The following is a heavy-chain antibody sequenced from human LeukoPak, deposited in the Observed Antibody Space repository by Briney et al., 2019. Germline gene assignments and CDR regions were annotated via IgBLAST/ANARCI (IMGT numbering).Heavy chain of an antibody. J-gene: IGHJ6*02. V-gene: IGHV3-9*01. CDR1: GFTFDDYA. CDR3: AKDLISDYYYGMDV. CDR2: ISWNSGSI. Sequence: GGSLRLSCAASGFTFDDYAMHWVRQAPGKGLDGVSGISWNSGSIGYADSVKGRFTISRDNAKNSLYLQMNSLRAEDTALYYCAKDLISDYYYGMDVWGQGTTVTVSS. D-gene: IGHD3-10*01.